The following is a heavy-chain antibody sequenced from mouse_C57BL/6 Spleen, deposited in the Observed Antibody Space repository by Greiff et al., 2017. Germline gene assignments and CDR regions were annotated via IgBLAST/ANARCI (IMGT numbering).Heavy chain of an antibody. V-gene: IGHV1-39*01. CDR2: INPNYGTT. CDR3: ARRYGSSHAMDY. D-gene: IGHD1-1*01. CDR1: GYSFTDYN. Sequence: EVQGVESGPELVKPGASVKISCKASGYSFTDYNMNWVKQSNVKSLEWIGVINPNYGTTSYNQKFKGKATLTVDQSSSTAYMQLNSLTSEDSAVYCCARRYGSSHAMDYWGQGTSVTVSS. J-gene: IGHJ4*01.